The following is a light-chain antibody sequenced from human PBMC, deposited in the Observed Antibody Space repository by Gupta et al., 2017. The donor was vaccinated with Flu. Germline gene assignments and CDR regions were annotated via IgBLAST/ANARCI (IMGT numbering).Light chain of an antibody. Sequence: EIVLTQSPATLSLSPGERATLSCRASQSVSSYLAWYQQKPGQAPRLLIYDASNRATGIPARFSGSGSGTDFTLTISSLEPEDFAVYYCQQHSNWFMYSFGQGTKLEIK. J-gene: IGKJ2*03. CDR1: QSVSSY. V-gene: IGKV3-11*01. CDR3: QQHSNWFMYS. CDR2: DAS.